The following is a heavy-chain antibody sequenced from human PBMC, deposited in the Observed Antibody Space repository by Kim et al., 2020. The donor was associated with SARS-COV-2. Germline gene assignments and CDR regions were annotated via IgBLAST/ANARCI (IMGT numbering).Heavy chain of an antibody. CDR3: ARGVVVPAAMDRNWFDP. CDR1: GYTFTSYA. D-gene: IGHD2-2*01. J-gene: IGHJ5*02. CDR2: INTNTGNP. V-gene: IGHV7-4-1*02. Sequence: ASVKVSCKASGYTFTSYAMNWVRQAPGQGLEWMGWINTNTGNPTYAQGFTGRFVFSLDTSVSTAYLQISSLKAEDTAVYYCARGVVVPAAMDRNWFDPWGQGTLVTVSS.